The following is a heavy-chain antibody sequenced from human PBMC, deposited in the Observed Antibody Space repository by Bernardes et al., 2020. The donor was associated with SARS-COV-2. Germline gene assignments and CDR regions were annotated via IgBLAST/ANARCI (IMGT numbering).Heavy chain of an antibody. CDR1: GFTFSDYY. D-gene: IGHD2-15*01. J-gene: IGHJ6*02. V-gene: IGHV3-11*01. Sequence: GGSLRLSCAASGFTFSDYYMSWIRQAPGKGLEWVSYISSSGSTIYYADSVKGRFTISRDNAKNSLYLQMNSLRAEDTAVYYCARDEGMGNCSGGSCYRYYYYYGMDVWGQGTTVTVSS. CDR3: ARDEGMGNCSGGSCYRYYYYYGMDV. CDR2: ISSSGSTI.